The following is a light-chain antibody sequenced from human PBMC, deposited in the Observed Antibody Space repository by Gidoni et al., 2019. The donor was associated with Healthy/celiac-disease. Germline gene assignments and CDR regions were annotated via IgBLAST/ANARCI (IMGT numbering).Light chain of an antibody. V-gene: IGKV1-39*01. J-gene: IGKJ2*01. Sequence: DIQTTQSPSSLSASVGDRVTITCRASQTVSGYLNWFQQKPGKAPKVLIYLASSLESGVPSRFSGSGSGTDFILTISSLQPEDFATYYCQQTFSAPYTFGQGTKLQI. CDR3: QQTFSAPYT. CDR2: LAS. CDR1: QTVSGY.